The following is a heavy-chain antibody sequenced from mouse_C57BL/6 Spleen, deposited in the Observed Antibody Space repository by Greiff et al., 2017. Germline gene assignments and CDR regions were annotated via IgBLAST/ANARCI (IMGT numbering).Heavy chain of an antibody. CDR1: GFNIKDYY. J-gene: IGHJ3*01. CDR2: IDPEDGAT. Sequence: VQLQQSGAELVRPGASVKLSCTASGFNIKDYYMHWVKQRPEQGLEWIGRIDPEDGATEYAPKFQGKATMTADQSSNTDFLPISRLTAEDTAIYYCTTTYYYGSSGAYWGQGTLVTVSA. D-gene: IGHD1-1*01. V-gene: IGHV14-1*01. CDR3: TTTYYYGSSGAY.